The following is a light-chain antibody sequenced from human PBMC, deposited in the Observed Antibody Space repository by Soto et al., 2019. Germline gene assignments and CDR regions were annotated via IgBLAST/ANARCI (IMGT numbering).Light chain of an antibody. J-gene: IGKJ5*01. CDR1: QSVSTN. CDR2: GAS. CDR3: QQYSSSPS. V-gene: IGKV3-15*01. Sequence: EIVMTQSPTTLSVSPGERATLSCRPSQSVSTNLAWYQQKPGQVPSLLIYGASTRASGIPARFSGSGSGTEFTLTIGSLQSEDFAVYYCQQYSSSPSFRQGTRLEIK.